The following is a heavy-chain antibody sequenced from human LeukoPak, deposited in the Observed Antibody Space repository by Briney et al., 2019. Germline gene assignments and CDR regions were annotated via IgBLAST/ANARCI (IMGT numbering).Heavy chain of an antibody. V-gene: IGHV3-23*01. D-gene: IGHD3-22*01. CDR3: AKEYYYDSSGYYRGGAFDI. CDR1: GFTFNTYS. J-gene: IGHJ3*02. Sequence: GGSLRLSCAASGFTFNTYSMSWVRQAPGKGLEWVSAISGSGGSTYYADSVKGRFTISRDNSKNTLYLQMNSLRAEDTAVYYCAKEYYYDSSGYYRGGAFDIWGQGTMVTVSS. CDR2: ISGSGGST.